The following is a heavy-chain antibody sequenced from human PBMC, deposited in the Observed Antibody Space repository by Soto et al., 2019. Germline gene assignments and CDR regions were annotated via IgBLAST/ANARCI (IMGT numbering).Heavy chain of an antibody. Sequence: GESLKISCAASGFTFSSYWMHWVRQAPGKGLVWVSRINSDGSSTSYADSLKGRFTISRDNAKNTLYLQMNSLRAEDTAVYDCARDFPYNWNCDYWGQGTLVTVSS. D-gene: IGHD1-20*01. CDR2: INSDGSST. CDR3: ARDFPYNWNCDY. V-gene: IGHV3-74*01. J-gene: IGHJ4*02. CDR1: GFTFSSYW.